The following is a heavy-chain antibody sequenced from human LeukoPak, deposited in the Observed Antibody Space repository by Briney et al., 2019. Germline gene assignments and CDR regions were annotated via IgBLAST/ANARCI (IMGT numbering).Heavy chain of an antibody. D-gene: IGHD4-11*01. Sequence: PSQTLSLTCTVSGVSVTSDHYYWVWVRQHPGQGLEWIGYIYYTGSTSYNPSLKSRLTISADTSKNEFSLKLSSVTAADTALNYCMRPLNTVHDSFDVWGQGTMVTVSS. J-gene: IGHJ3*01. V-gene: IGHV4-31*03. CDR2: IYYTGST. CDR1: GVSVTSDHYY. CDR3: MRPLNTVHDSFDV.